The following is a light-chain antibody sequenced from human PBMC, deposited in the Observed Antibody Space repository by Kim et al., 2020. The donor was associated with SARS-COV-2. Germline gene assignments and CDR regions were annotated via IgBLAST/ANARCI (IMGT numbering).Light chain of an antibody. Sequence: GQSITISCTGTSSDVGGYNYVSWYQQHPGKAPKLIIYDISKRPSGVANRFSGSKAGNTASLTISGLQAEDEAYYYCSSYTSSSTRVFGGGTQLTVL. V-gene: IGLV2-14*03. J-gene: IGLJ3*02. CDR2: DIS. CDR1: SSDVGGYNY. CDR3: SSYTSSSTRV.